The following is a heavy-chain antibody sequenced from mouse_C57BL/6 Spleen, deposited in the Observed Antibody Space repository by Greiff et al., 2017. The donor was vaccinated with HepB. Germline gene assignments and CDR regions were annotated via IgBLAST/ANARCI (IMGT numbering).Heavy chain of an antibody. CDR3: ARVSAY. J-gene: IGHJ2*01. CDR2: INPSSGYT. Sequence: QVQLKESGAELAKPGASVKLSCKASGYTFTSYWMHWVKQRPGQGLEWIGYINPSSGYTKYNQKFKDKATLTEDKSSSTACMQLSSLAYEDSAVYYCARVSAYWGQGTTLTVSS. V-gene: IGHV1-7*01. CDR1: GYTFTSYW.